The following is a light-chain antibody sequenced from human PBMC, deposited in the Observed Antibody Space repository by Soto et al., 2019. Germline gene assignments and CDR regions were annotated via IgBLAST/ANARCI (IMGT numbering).Light chain of an antibody. V-gene: IGLV2-14*01. CDR3: SSYTSSSTLYV. J-gene: IGLJ1*01. CDR2: DVS. CDR1: SSDVGGYNY. Sequence: YVLTQPASVSGYPGQSITISCTGTSSDVGGYNYVSWYQQHPGKAPKLMIYDVSNRPSGVSNRFSGSKSGNTASLTISGLQAEDEADYYCSSYTSSSTLYVFGTGTKVTVL.